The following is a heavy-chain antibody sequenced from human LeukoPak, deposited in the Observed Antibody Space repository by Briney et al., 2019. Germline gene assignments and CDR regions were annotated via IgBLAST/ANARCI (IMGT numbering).Heavy chain of an antibody. V-gene: IGHV4-4*07. CDR3: ARDQGVRARRGYYYYYYMDV. D-gene: IGHD1-26*01. CDR1: GGSISSYY. J-gene: IGHJ6*03. Sequence: ASASLSLACTVYGGSISSYYWSWIRQPAGKGLEWIGRIYTRGSTNYNPTLKSRVTMSVDTSKNQFSLKLSSVTAADTAVYYCARDQGVRARRGYYYYYYMDVWGKGTTVTVSS. CDR2: IYTRGST.